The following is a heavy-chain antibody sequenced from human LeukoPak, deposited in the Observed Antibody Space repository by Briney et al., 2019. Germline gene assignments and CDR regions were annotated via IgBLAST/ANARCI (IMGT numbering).Heavy chain of an antibody. CDR1: GGSFSGYY. J-gene: IGHJ4*02. V-gene: IGHV4-34*01. D-gene: IGHD3-10*01. Sequence: PSETLSLTCAVYGGSFSGYYWSWIRQPPGKGLEWIGEINHSGSTNYNPSLKSRVTISVDTSKNQFSLKLSSVTAADTAVYYCARSTKLLGYDYWGQGTLVTVSS. CDR3: ARSTKLLGYDY. CDR2: INHSGST.